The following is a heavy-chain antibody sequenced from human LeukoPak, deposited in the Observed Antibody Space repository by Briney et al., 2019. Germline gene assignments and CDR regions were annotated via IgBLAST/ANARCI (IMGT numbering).Heavy chain of an antibody. V-gene: IGHV4-4*02. J-gene: IGHJ4*02. CDR1: GGSISSGNW. D-gene: IGHD2-21*01. Sequence: KSSETLSLTCGVSGGSISSGNWWSWVRQPPGKGLEWIGEILHSGSTNYNPSLKSRVTMSVDKSKNQFSLKLSSVTAADTAVYYCASSQGFRVDYWGQGTLVTVSS. CDR3: ASSQGFRVDY. CDR2: ILHSGST.